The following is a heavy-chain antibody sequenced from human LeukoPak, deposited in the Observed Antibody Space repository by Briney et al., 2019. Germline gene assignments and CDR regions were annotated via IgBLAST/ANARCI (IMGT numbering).Heavy chain of an antibody. CDR1: GGSFSGCY. CDR3: ARGRLRFVGLNWFDP. V-gene: IGHV4-34*01. Sequence: SETLSLTCAVYGGSFSGCYWSWIRQPPGKGLEWIGEINHSGSTNYNPSLKSRVTISVDTSKNQFSLKLSSVTAADTAVYYCARGRLRFVGLNWFDPWGQGTLVTVSS. J-gene: IGHJ5*02. D-gene: IGHD3-3*01. CDR2: INHSGST.